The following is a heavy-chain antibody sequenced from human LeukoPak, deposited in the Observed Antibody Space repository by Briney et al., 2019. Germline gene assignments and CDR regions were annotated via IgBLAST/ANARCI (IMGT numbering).Heavy chain of an antibody. D-gene: IGHD1-26*01. Sequence: GGSLRLSCAASGFTVSSNYMSWVRQAPGKGLEWVSVIYSGGATYYADSVKGRFTISRDNSKNTLYLQMNSLRAEDTAVYYCARDPGWEPGRAFDIWGQGTMVTVSS. J-gene: IGHJ3*02. CDR1: GFTVSSNY. CDR2: IYSGGAT. V-gene: IGHV3-66*01. CDR3: ARDPGWEPGRAFDI.